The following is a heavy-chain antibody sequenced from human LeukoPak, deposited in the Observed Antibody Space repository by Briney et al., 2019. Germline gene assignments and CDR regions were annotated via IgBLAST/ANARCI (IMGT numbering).Heavy chain of an antibody. D-gene: IGHD3-3*01. CDR2: ISIYNGNT. CDR3: ARITYDFWSGYYMPDDP. Sequence: ASVKVSCKASGYTFTNYGISWVRQPPGQGLEWMGWISIYNGNTDYAQKLRGRGTMTTDTSTSTAYMELRSLRSDDTDVYYCARITYDFWSGYYMPDDPWGQGTLVTVSS. V-gene: IGHV1-18*01. J-gene: IGHJ5*02. CDR1: GYTFTNYG.